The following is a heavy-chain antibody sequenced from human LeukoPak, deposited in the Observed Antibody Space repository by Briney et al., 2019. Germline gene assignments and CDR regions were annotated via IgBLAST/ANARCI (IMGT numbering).Heavy chain of an antibody. D-gene: IGHD4-17*01. V-gene: IGHV6-1*01. CDR2: TYYRSKWYN. CDR3: AGYYGDCVGARRKDWFDP. Sequence: SQTLSLTCAISGDSVSSNSAAWNWIRQSPSRGLEWLGRTYYRSKWYNDYAVSVKSRITINPDTSKNQFSLQLNSVTPEDTAVYYCAGYYGDCVGARRKDWFDPWGQGTLVTVSS. J-gene: IGHJ5*02. CDR1: GDSVSSNSAA.